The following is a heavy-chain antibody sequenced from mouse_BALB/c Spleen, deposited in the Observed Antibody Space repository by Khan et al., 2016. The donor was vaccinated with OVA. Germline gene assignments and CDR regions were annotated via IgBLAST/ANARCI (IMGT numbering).Heavy chain of an antibody. CDR2: ISSGGDYT. CDR3: ASHLTGSFAY. CDR1: GFTFSSYS. V-gene: IGHV5-6*01. Sequence: ELELVESGGDLVKPGGSLKLSCAASGFTFSSYSMSWVRQTPDKRLEWVATISSGGDYTYYPDNVKGRFTISIDNAKNTLYLQMGSLKSEDTAMYYCASHLTGSFAYWGQGTLVTVSA. D-gene: IGHD4-1*01. J-gene: IGHJ3*01.